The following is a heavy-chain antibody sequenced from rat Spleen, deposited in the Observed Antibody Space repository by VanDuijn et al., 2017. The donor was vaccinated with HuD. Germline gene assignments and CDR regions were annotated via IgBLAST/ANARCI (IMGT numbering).Heavy chain of an antibody. V-gene: IGHV6-6*01. CDR3: ASWDY. Sequence: EVQVLESGGGLVQPGNSLKLSCATSGFTFSAAWMYWYRQFPEKRLEWVARIKAKSDNYATDYTESVKGRFTISRADSKSSIYLQMNNLKEENTAMYYCASWDYWGRGVMVTVSS. CDR1: GFTFSAAW. J-gene: IGHJ2*01. CDR2: IKAKSDNYAT.